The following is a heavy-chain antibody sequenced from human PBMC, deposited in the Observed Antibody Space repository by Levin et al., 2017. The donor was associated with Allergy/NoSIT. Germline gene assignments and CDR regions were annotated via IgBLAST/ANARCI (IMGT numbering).Heavy chain of an antibody. D-gene: IGHD6-13*01. CDR3: ARGGLSRNIAVAGSGESGLIDY. V-gene: IGHV3-33*01. Sequence: GESLKISCAASGFIFSSYGMHWVRQAPGKGLEWVAVIYYDGSNKYYADSVKGRLTISRDNSKNTLYLQMNSLRAEDTAVYYCARGGLSRNIAVAGSGESGLIDYWGQGTLVTVSS. CDR2: IYYDGSNK. J-gene: IGHJ4*02. CDR1: GFIFSSYG.